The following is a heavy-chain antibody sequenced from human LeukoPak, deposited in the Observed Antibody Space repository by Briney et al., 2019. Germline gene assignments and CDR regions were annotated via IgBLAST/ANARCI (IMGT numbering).Heavy chain of an antibody. D-gene: IGHD1-1*01. CDR1: GFTFADHA. Sequence: GTSLRLSCVASGFTFADHAMHWVRRAPGQGLEWVTGFNWNNDGIVYAASVKGRFTVSRDNAKNTLYLQMNGLRPEDTAFYYCARDDYNTLGYNFHHWGQGTLVTVSS. CDR2: FNWNNDGI. J-gene: IGHJ1*01. CDR3: ARDDYNTLGYNFHH. V-gene: IGHV3-9*01.